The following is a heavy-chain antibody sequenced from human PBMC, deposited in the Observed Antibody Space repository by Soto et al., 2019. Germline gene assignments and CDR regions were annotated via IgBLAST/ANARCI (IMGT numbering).Heavy chain of an antibody. J-gene: IGHJ6*02. CDR3: ARGAFISYYYYGMDV. V-gene: IGHV4-31*03. Sequence: SETLSLTCTVSGGSISSGGYYWSWIRLHPGKGLEWIGYIYYSGSTYYNPSLKSRVTISVDTSKNQFSLKLSSVTAADTAVYYCARGAFISYYYYGMDVWGQGTTVTVSS. CDR2: IYYSGST. CDR1: GGSISSGGYY. D-gene: IGHD3-16*02.